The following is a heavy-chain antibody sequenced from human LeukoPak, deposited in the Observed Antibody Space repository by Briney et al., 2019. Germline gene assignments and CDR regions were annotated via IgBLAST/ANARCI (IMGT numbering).Heavy chain of an antibody. CDR3: AKIRGVVVVAATNY. D-gene: IGHD2-15*01. Sequence: PGGSLRLSCAASGFTFSSYAMSWVRQAPGKGLEWVSAISGSGGSTYYADSVKGRFTISRDNSKNTLYLQVNSLRAEDTAVYYCAKIRGVVVVAATNYWGQGTLVTVSS. J-gene: IGHJ4*02. V-gene: IGHV3-23*01. CDR2: ISGSGGST. CDR1: GFTFSSYA.